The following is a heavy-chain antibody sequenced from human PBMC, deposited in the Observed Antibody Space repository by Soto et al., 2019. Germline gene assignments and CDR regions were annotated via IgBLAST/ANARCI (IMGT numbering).Heavy chain of an antibody. CDR3: ARVVLTITRGAFDA. CDR1: GGSISSIHW. D-gene: IGHD3-9*01. Sequence: QVQLQESGPGLVKPSGTLSLTCAVSGGSISSIHWWTWVRQSPGKGLEYIGEISHSGTSNSTTSHKSRVTLSVDKSKNHFSLTLTSVTAADTAVYYCARVVLTITRGAFDAWGQGTLVIVSS. V-gene: IGHV4-4*02. J-gene: IGHJ3*01. CDR2: ISHSGTS.